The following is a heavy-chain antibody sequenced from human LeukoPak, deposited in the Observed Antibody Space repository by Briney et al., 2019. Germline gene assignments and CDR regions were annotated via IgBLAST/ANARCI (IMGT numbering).Heavy chain of an antibody. J-gene: IGHJ4*02. Sequence: GGSLRLSCAASGFTFSSMNWVRQAPGKGLEWVSSISSSSSYIYYADSVKGRFTISRDNAKNSLYLQMNSLRAEDTAVYYCAAPKISSIAVAGNLDYWGQGTLVTVSS. CDR2: ISSSSSYI. V-gene: IGHV3-21*01. CDR3: AAPKISSIAVAGNLDY. CDR1: GFTFSS. D-gene: IGHD6-19*01.